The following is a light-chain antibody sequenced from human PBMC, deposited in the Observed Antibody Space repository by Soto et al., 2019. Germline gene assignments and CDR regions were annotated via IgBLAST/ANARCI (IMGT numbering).Light chain of an antibody. V-gene: IGLV1-44*01. J-gene: IGLJ1*01. CDR3: KSYAGSNTYV. CDR2: SNN. Sequence: QSVLTQPPSASGTPGQRVTISCSGSSSNIGGNVVNWYQHLPGTAPKLLIYSNNQRPSGVPDRFSGSKSGNTASLTVSGLQAADEADYFCKSYAGSNTYVFGSGTKVTVL. CDR1: SSNIGGNV.